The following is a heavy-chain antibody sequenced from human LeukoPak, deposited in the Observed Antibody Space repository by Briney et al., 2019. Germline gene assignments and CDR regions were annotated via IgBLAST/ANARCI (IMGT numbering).Heavy chain of an antibody. J-gene: IGHJ3*02. V-gene: IGHV3-7*01. Sequence: GAPLRPSCAASGFIFSSYWMSWGHQAPEKRLEWVANIKQDGSEKYYVDSVKRRFTISRDNAKNSLYLQMNSLRAEDTAVYYCARYGSGKEDDAFDIWGQGTMVTVSS. CDR3: ARYGSGKEDDAFDI. CDR1: GFIFSSYW. D-gene: IGHD6-19*01. CDR2: IKQDGSEK.